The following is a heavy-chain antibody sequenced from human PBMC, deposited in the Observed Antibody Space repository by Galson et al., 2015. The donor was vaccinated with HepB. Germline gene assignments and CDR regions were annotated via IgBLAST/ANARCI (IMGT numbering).Heavy chain of an antibody. J-gene: IGHJ4*02. CDR2: IWYDGSQK. Sequence: SLRLSCAASGFSFSTYTMNWVRQAPGKGLGWVAVIWYDGSQKYYGDSVKGRFAISRDNSKDTVYLRMSSLRAEDTAVYYCAREKTAAAIFDYWGQGTLVTVSS. CDR1: GFSFSTYT. D-gene: IGHD6-13*01. V-gene: IGHV3-33*08. CDR3: AREKTAAAIFDY.